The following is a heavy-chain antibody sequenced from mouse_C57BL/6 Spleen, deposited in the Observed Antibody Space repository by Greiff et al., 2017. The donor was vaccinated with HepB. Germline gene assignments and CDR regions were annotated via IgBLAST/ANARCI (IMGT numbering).Heavy chain of an antibody. Sequence: VQLQQSGAELVRPGTSVKVSCKASGYAFTNYLIEWVKQRPGQGLEWIGVINPGSGGTNYNEKFKGKATLTADKSSSTAYMQLSSLTSEDSAVYFCARRGITTVVAYYFDYWGQGTTLTVSS. CDR3: ARRGITTVVAYYFDY. D-gene: IGHD1-1*01. CDR2: INPGSGGT. CDR1: GYAFTNYL. V-gene: IGHV1-54*01. J-gene: IGHJ2*01.